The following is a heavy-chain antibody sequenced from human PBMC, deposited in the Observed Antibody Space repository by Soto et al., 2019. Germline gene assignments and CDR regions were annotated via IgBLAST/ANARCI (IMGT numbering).Heavy chain of an antibody. D-gene: IGHD3-9*01. CDR1: GGSISSGGYS. V-gene: IGHV4-30-2*01. CDR3: ARVQGKYYDILTGYYRDNWFDT. CDR2: IYHSGST. J-gene: IGHJ5*02. Sequence: SETLSLTCAVSGGSISSGGYSWSWIRQPPGKGLEWIGYIYHSGSTYYNPSLKSRVTISVDRSKNQFSLKLSSVTAADTAVYYCARVQGKYYDILTGYYRDNWFDTWGQGTLATVSS.